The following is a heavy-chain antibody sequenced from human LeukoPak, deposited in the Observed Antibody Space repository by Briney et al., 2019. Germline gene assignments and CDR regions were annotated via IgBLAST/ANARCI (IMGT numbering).Heavy chain of an antibody. CDR1: GFTFSRYA. D-gene: IGHD2-2*01. CDR2: ISGSGGST. V-gene: IGHV3-23*01. J-gene: IGHJ4*02. CDR3: AKDLEVEGYCSSTSCHPGGY. Sequence: GGSLRLSCAASGFTFSRYAMSWVRQAPGKGLEWVSEISGSGGSTYYADSVKGRFTISRDNSKNTLYLQMNSLRAEDTAVYYCAKDLEVEGYCSSTSCHPGGYWGQGTLVTVSS.